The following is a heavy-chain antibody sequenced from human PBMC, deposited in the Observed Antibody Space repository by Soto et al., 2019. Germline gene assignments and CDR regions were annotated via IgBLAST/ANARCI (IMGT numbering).Heavy chain of an antibody. CDR2: IIPIFGTA. CDR3: ARSIAAAGMTDYYYYGMDV. D-gene: IGHD6-13*01. Sequence: QVQLVQSGAEVKKPGSSVKVSCKASGGTFSSYAISWLRQAPGQGLEWMGGIIPIFGTANYAQKFQGRVTITADESTSTAYMELSSLRSEDTAVYYCARSIAAAGMTDYYYYGMDVWGQGTTVTVSS. CDR1: GGTFSSYA. J-gene: IGHJ6*02. V-gene: IGHV1-69*01.